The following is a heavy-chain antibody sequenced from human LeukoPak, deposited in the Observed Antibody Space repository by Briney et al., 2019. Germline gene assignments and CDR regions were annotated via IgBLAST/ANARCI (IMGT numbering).Heavy chain of an antibody. J-gene: IGHJ4*02. V-gene: IGHV3-21*01. Sequence: GGSLRLSCAASGFTFSSYSMNWVRQAPGKGLEWVSSIRTSSSYIYYADSVKGRFTISRDNAKNSLYLQMNSLRAEDTAVYYCARDRVGVSAYDSLFDYWGQGTLVTVSS. CDR3: ARDRVGVSAYDSLFDY. CDR1: GFTFSSYS. D-gene: IGHD5-12*01. CDR2: IRTSSSYI.